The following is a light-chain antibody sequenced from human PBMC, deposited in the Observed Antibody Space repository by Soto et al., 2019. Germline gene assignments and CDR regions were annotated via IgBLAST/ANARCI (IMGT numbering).Light chain of an antibody. J-gene: IGKJ4*01. Sequence: DIQITKSPSSLYASIGDRVTITCRASQGISNYLAWYQQKPGKVPKLLIYAASTLQSGVPSRFSGIGSGTDFTLTISSLQPEDVATYYCQKYNSAPFTFGGGTKVEIK. CDR3: QKYNSAPFT. CDR2: AAS. V-gene: IGKV1-27*01. CDR1: QGISNY.